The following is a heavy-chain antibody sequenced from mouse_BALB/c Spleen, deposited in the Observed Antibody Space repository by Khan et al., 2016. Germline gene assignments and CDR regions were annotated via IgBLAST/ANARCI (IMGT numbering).Heavy chain of an antibody. Sequence: QVQLQQPGAELVRPGTSVKVSCKASGYAFTNYLIEWIKQRPGQGLEWIGVINPGSGGTNYNEKFKDMATLTADKSSSTAYMQLSSLSSDDSAVYFCARSYYGYGFVYWGQGTLVTVSA. V-gene: IGHV1-54*01. D-gene: IGHD1-2*01. J-gene: IGHJ3*01. CDR2: INPGSGGT. CDR1: GYAFTNYL. CDR3: ARSYYGYGFVY.